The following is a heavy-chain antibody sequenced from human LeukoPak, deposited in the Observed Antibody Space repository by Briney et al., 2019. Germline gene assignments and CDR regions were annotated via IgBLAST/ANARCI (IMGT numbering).Heavy chain of an antibody. V-gene: IGHV4-34*01. J-gene: IGHJ4*02. D-gene: IGHD3-3*01. CDR2: INHSGST. Sequence: PSETLSLTCAVYGGSFSGYYWSWIRQPPGKGLEWIGEINHSGSTNYNPSLKSRVTISVDTSKNQFSLKLSSVTAADTAVYYCARGPLRFLEWLSKARGFDYWAREPWSPSPQ. CDR1: GGSFSGYY. CDR3: ARGPLRFLEWLSKARGFDY.